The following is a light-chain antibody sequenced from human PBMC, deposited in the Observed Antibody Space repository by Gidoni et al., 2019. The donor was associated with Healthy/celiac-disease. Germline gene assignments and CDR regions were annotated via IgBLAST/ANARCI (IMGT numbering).Light chain of an antibody. J-gene: IGKJ5*01. Sequence: IVRTQPPSTLSVSPGERATLPCRASQSVSSNLAWYQQNPGQAPRLLIYGASTMATGIPARFSGSGSGTDFTLTISSLQSEDFAVYYCQQYNNLPITFGQGTRLEIK. CDR3: QQYNNLPIT. CDR2: GAS. V-gene: IGKV3-15*01. CDR1: QSVSSN.